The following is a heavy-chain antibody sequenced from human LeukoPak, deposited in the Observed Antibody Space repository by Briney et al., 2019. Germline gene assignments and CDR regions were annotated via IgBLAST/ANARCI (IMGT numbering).Heavy chain of an antibody. J-gene: IGHJ4*02. CDR2: TNGDGSDT. CDR3: VRDGEYSHGIDFDY. V-gene: IGHV3-74*01. CDR1: GFTLSNSW. D-gene: IGHD5-18*01. Sequence: GGSLRLSCAASGFTLSNSWMHWVRQAPGKGLVWVSRTNGDGSDTSYADSVKGRFTISRDSATNTLYLQMNSLRAEDAAIYYCVRDGEYSHGIDFDYWGQGTLVTVSP.